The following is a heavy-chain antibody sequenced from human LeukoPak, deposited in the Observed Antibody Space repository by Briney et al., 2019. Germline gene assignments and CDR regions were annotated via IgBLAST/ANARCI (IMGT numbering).Heavy chain of an antibody. CDR3: ARENSPSDSSSLEN. D-gene: IGHD3-22*01. Sequence: GASVKVSCKASGYTFTSYAMNWVRQAPGQGLEWMGWINTNTGNPTYAQGFTGRFVFSLDTSVSTAYLQISSLKAEDTAVYYCARENSPSDSSSLENWGQGTLVTVSS. CDR1: GYTFTSYA. J-gene: IGHJ4*02. V-gene: IGHV7-4-1*02. CDR2: INTNTGNP.